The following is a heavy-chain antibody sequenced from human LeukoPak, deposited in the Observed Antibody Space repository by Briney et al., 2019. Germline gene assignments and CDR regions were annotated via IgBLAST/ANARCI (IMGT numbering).Heavy chain of an antibody. CDR2: IYSGGSA. CDR1: GFAVSSNY. CDR3: ARDHRRGSDDAFDI. J-gene: IGHJ3*02. V-gene: IGHV3-53*01. Sequence: GGSLRLSCAASGFAVSSNYMNWVRQAPEKGLEWVSVIYSGGSAYYADSVKGRFTISRDNSKNTLYLQMNSLRAEDTAVYYCARDHRRGSDDAFDIWGQGTMVTVSP. D-gene: IGHD1-26*01.